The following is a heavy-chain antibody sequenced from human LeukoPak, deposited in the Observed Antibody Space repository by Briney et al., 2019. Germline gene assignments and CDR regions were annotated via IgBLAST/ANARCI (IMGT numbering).Heavy chain of an antibody. V-gene: IGHV3-48*03. Sequence: GGSLRLSCGVSGFTFSSYEMSWVRQAPGKGLEWVSSISSRGSSIYADSVKGRFTISRDNAKNSLYLQMNSLRVEDTAVYYCARVFEGEMATMSDWGQGTLVIVSS. D-gene: IGHD5-24*01. CDR3: ARVFEGEMATMSD. J-gene: IGHJ4*02. CDR2: ISSRGSSI. CDR1: GFTFSSYE.